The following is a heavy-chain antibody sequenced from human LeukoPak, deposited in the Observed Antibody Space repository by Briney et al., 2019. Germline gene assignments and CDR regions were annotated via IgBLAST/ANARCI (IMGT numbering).Heavy chain of an antibody. CDR2: INTNTGNP. J-gene: IGHJ6*02. D-gene: IGHD3-10*01. V-gene: IGHV7-4-1*02. Sequence: ASVKVSCKASGYTFTSYAMNWVRQAPGRGLEWMGWINTNTGNPTYAQGFTGRFVFSLDTSVSTAYLQISSLKAEDTAVYYCARERGLWFGELLPNYYYGMDVWGQGTTVTVSS. CDR1: GYTFTSYA. CDR3: ARERGLWFGELLPNYYYGMDV.